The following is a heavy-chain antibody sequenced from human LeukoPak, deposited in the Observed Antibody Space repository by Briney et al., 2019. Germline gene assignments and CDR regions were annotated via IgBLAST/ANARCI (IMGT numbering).Heavy chain of an antibody. V-gene: IGHV4-31*03. J-gene: IGHJ4*02. CDR3: ARVLADGYNLLFDY. CDR2: TYYSGST. D-gene: IGHD5-12*01. Sequence: SETLSLTCTVSGGSISSGGYYWSWIRQHPGKGLEWIGYTYYSGSTHYNPSLKSRVTISVDTSKNQFSLKLSSVTAADTAVYYCARVLADGYNLLFDYWGQGTLVTVSS. CDR1: GGSISSGGYY.